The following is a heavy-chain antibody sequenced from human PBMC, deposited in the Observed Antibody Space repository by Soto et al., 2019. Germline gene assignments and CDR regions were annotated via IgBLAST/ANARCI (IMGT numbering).Heavy chain of an antibody. J-gene: IGHJ2*01. Sequence: GGSLRLSCAASGFTFSSYWMSWVRQAPGKGLEWVANIKQDGSEKYYVDSVKGRFTISRDNAKNSLYLQMNSLRAEDTAVYYCASSVAAAGIGDWYFDLWGRGTLVTVSS. V-gene: IGHV3-7*03. CDR1: GFTFSSYW. CDR3: ASSVAAAGIGDWYFDL. D-gene: IGHD6-13*01. CDR2: IKQDGSEK.